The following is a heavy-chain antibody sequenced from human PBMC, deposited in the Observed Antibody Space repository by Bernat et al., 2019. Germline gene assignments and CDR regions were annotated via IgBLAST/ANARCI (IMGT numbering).Heavy chain of an antibody. Sequence: QVQLVESGGGVVQPGRSLRLSCAASGFTFSSYDMHWVRQAPGKGLEWVAVIWYDGSNKYYADSVKGRFTISRDNSKNTLYLQMNGLRAEDTAVYYCAREVAPYYFDYWGQGTLVTVSS. CDR1: GFTFSSYD. D-gene: IGHD2-15*01. V-gene: IGHV3-33*01. CDR2: IWYDGSNK. CDR3: AREVAPYYFDY. J-gene: IGHJ4*02.